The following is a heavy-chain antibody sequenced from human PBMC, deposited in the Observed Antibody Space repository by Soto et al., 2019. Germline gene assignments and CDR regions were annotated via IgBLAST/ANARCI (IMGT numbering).Heavy chain of an antibody. D-gene: IGHD3-10*01. CDR1: GYTFTGYY. J-gene: IGHJ6*02. CDR2: INPNSGGT. CDR3: ARRSNVHGNSSGSSYMDV. V-gene: IGHV1-2*04. Sequence: ASVKVSCKASGYTFTGYYMHWVRQAPGQGLECMGWINPNSGGTNYAQKFQGWVTMTRDTSISTAYMELSRLRSDDTAVYYCARRSNVHGNSSGSSYMDVWGQGTTVTVSS.